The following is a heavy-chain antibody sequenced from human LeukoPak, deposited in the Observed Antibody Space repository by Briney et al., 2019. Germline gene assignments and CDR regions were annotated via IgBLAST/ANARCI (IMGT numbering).Heavy chain of an antibody. CDR1: GFTFSSYS. CDR3: ARDLGDTYAFDI. Sequence: GGSLRLSCAASGFTFSSYSMNWVRQAPGKGLEWVSSISSSSSYIYYADSVKGRFTISRDNAKNSLYLQMNSLRAECTAVYYCARDLGDTYAFDIWGQGTMVTVSS. V-gene: IGHV3-21*01. CDR2: ISSSSSYI. D-gene: IGHD3-16*01. J-gene: IGHJ3*02.